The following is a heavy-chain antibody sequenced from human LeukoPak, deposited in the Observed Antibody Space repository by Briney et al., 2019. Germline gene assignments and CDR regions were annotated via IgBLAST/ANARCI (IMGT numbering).Heavy chain of an antibody. CDR2: IYSGGST. CDR1: GFTVSSNY. J-gene: IGHJ4*02. CDR3: AKFSRDIEVAGRDFDY. D-gene: IGHD6-19*01. V-gene: IGHV3-53*01. Sequence: GGSLRLSCAASGFTVSSNYMSWVRQAPGKGLEWVSVIYSGGSTYYADSVKGRFTISRDKSKNTLYLQMNSLRAEDTAVYYCAKFSRDIEVAGRDFDYWGQGTLVTVSS.